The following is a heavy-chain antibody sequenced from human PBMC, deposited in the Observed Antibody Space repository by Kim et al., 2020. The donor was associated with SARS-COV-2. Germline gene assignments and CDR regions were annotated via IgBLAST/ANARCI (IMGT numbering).Heavy chain of an antibody. V-gene: IGHV3-33*06. J-gene: IGHJ4*02. Sequence: GGSLRLSCAASGFTFSSYGMHWVRQAPGKGLEWVAVIWYDGSNKYYADSVKGRFTISRDNSKNTLYLQMNSLRAEDTAVYYCAKDIYRPDPAGMVVAATLVDYWGQGTLVTVSS. CDR2: IWYDGSNK. CDR3: AKDIYRPDPAGMVVAATLVDY. CDR1: GFTFSSYG. D-gene: IGHD2-15*01.